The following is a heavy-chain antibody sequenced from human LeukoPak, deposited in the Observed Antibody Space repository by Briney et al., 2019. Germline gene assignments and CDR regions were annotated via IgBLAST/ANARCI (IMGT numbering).Heavy chain of an antibody. V-gene: IGHV3-21*01. CDR1: GFTFSSYS. CDR3: ARVPEQRHWNFDY. J-gene: IGHJ4*02. CDR2: ISSSSSYI. Sequence: GGSLRLYCAASGFTFSSYSMNWVRQAPGKGLEWVSSISSSSSYIYYADSVKGRFTISRDNAKNSLYLQMNSLRAEDTAVYYCARVPEQRHWNFDYWGQGTLVTVSS. D-gene: IGHD6-25*01.